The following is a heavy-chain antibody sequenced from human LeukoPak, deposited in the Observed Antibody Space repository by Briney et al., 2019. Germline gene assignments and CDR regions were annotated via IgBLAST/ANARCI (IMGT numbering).Heavy chain of an antibody. V-gene: IGHV3-30*18. CDR1: GFTFSSYG. Sequence: GGSLRLSCAASGFTFSSYGMHWVRQAPGKGLEWVAVISYDGSNKYYADSVKGRFTISRDNSKNTLYLQMNSLRAEDTAVCYCAKDMGEQWLVGIDYWGQGILVTVSS. CDR2: ISYDGSNK. CDR3: AKDMGEQWLVGIDY. D-gene: IGHD6-19*01. J-gene: IGHJ4*02.